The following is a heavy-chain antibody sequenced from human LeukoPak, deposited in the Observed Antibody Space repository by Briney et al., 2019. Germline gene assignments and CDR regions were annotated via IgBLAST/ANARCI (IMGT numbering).Heavy chain of an antibody. J-gene: IGHJ4*02. V-gene: IGHV4-4*02. D-gene: IGHD3-10*01. CDR2: IYHSGST. CDR3: ARGKITMVRGVITPPTFDY. CDR1: GFTFSKAW. Sequence: GSLRLSCAASGFTFSKAWMNWVRQPPGKGLEWIGEIYHSGSTNYNPSLKSRVTISVDKSKNQFSLKLSSVTAADTAVYYCARGKITMVRGVITPPTFDYWGQGTLVTVSS.